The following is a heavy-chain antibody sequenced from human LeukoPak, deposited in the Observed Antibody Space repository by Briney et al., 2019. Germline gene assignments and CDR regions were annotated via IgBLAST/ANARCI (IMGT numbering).Heavy chain of an antibody. CDR3: ARDEDYGDYWYFDL. CDR1: GGSISSYY. Sequence: SETLSLTCTVSGGSISSYYWSWIRQPAGKGPEWIGRIYTSGSTNYNPSLKSRVTMSVDTSKNQFSLKLSSVTAADTAVYYCARDEDYGDYWYFDLWGRGTLVTVSS. J-gene: IGHJ2*01. V-gene: IGHV4-4*07. D-gene: IGHD4-17*01. CDR2: IYTSGST.